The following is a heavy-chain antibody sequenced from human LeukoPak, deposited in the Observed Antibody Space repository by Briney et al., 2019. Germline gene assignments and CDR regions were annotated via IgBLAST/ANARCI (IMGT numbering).Heavy chain of an antibody. J-gene: IGHJ4*02. CDR3: ARDLSGSLYFDY. D-gene: IGHD3-10*01. Sequence: KPSETLSLTCTVSGASISSYYYNWIRQTAGRGLEWIGRLYISGSTDYNPSLKSRVTISVDTSNNQFSLNLNSVTAADTAVYFCARDLSGSLYFDYWGQGVLVTVSS. CDR2: LYISGST. CDR1: GASISSYY. V-gene: IGHV4-4*07.